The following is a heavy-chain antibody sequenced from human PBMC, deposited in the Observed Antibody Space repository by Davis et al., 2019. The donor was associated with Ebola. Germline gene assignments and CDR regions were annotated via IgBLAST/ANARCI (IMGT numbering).Heavy chain of an antibody. Sequence: PSETLSLTCTVSGGSISSHYWSWIRQPPGKGLEWIGYIYYSGSTNYNPSLKSRVTISVDTSKNQFSLKLSSVTAADTAVYYCARLDGYMDPDYWGQGTLVTVSS. CDR1: GGSISSHY. CDR3: ARLDGYMDPDY. J-gene: IGHJ4*02. CDR2: IYYSGST. D-gene: IGHD5-24*01. V-gene: IGHV4-59*11.